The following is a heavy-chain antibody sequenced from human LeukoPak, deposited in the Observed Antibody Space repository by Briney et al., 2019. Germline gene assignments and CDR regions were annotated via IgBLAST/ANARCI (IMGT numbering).Heavy chain of an antibody. D-gene: IGHD6-19*01. V-gene: IGHV1-2*04. Sequence: ASVKVSCKVSGYTLTELSMHWVRQAPGQGLEWMGWINPNSGGTNYAQKFQGWVTMTRDTSISTAYMELSRLRSDDTAVYYCARGAPWGRAIAVAGKYHFDYWGQGTLVTVSS. J-gene: IGHJ4*02. CDR1: GYTLTELS. CDR3: ARGAPWGRAIAVAGKYHFDY. CDR2: INPNSGGT.